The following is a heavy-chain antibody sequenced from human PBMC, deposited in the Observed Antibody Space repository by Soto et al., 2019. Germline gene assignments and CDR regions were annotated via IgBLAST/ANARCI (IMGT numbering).Heavy chain of an antibody. V-gene: IGHV1-69*06. J-gene: IGHJ3*02. CDR1: GDTFSSSA. D-gene: IGHD6-19*01. CDR3: ARSATAGHKGVEI. CDR2: IIPTFGTS. Sequence: QVQLEQSGAEVRKPGSSVKVSCKASGDTFSSSAINWLRQAPGQGPEWMGGIIPTFGTSNYIPKLRGRVTITADTSTNTAYMEVSSLTSEDTAMYYCARSATAGHKGVEIWGQGTMVTVSA.